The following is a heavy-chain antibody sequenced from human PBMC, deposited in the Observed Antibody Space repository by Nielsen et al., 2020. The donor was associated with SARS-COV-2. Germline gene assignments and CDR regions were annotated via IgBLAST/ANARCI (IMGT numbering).Heavy chain of an antibody. Sequence: GESLKISCKGSGYSFSSYWIAWVRQMPGKGLEWMGIIYPGNSETRYSPSFQGQVTISAGKSTSTAYLQWSSLKASDTAMYYCGRHLSVVHKGLEIWGQGTMVTVSS. CDR3: GRHLSVVHKGLEI. CDR2: IYPGNSET. CDR1: GYSFSSYW. V-gene: IGHV5-51*01. J-gene: IGHJ3*02. D-gene: IGHD1-1*01.